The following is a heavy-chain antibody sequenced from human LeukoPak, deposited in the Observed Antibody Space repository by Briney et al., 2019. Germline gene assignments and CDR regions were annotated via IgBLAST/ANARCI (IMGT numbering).Heavy chain of an antibody. D-gene: IGHD5-24*01. CDR3: AKDVGWVATIDY. J-gene: IGHJ4*02. CDR2: ISYDGGNK. CDR1: GFTFSSYG. V-gene: IGHV3-30*18. Sequence: PGGSLRLSCAASGFTFSSYGMHWVRQAPGKGLEWVAVISYDGGNKYYADSVKGRFTISRDNSKNTLYLQMNSLRAEDTAVYYCAKDVGWVATIDYWGQGILVTVSS.